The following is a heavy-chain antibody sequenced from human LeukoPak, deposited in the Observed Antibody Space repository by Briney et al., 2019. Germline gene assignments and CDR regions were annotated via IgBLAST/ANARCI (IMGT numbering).Heavy chain of an antibody. CDR2: IIESGAT. J-gene: IGHJ4*02. V-gene: IGHV4-34*12. D-gene: IGHD3-3*01. CDR1: GESFSGYY. CDR3: ARGLASGYPPIPFDY. Sequence: PSETLSLTCAVYGESFSGYYWTWIRQPPGKGLEWIGEIIESGATKYMSSLKSRVTISIDTSKSQLSLNLSSVTAADTAVYYCARGLASGYPPIPFDYWGQGTPVTVSS.